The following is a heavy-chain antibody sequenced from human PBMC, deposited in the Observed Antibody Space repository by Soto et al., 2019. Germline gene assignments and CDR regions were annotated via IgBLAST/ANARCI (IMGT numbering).Heavy chain of an antibody. V-gene: IGHV3-23*01. CDR1: GFTFSSYA. CDR2: ISGSGGST. J-gene: IGHJ6*03. D-gene: IGHD4-17*01. Sequence: GGSLRLSCAASGFTFSSYAMSWVRRAPGKGLEWVSAISGSGGSTYYADSVKGRFTISRDNSKNTLYLQMNSLRAEDTAVYYCASTPGVYGDYVFGYYYFYMDVWGNATTLTVSS. CDR3: ASTPGVYGDYVFGYYYFYMDV.